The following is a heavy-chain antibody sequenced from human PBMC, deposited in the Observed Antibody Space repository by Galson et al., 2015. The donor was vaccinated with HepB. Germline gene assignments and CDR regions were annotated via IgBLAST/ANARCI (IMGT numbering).Heavy chain of an antibody. J-gene: IGHJ4*02. CDR2: ISAYSGNT. V-gene: IGHV1-18*01. CDR1: GYTFTSYG. Sequence: SVKVSCKASGYTFTSYGISWVRQAPGQGLEWMGWISAYSGNTNYAQKLQGRVTMTTDTSTGAAYMELRSLRSDDTAVYYCARANYGDYADFDYWGQGTLVTVSS. D-gene: IGHD4-17*01. CDR3: ARANYGDYADFDY.